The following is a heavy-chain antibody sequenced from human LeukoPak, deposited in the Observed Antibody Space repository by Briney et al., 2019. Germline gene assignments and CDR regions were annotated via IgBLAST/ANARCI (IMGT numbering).Heavy chain of an antibody. V-gene: IGHV3-30*04. J-gene: IGHJ4*02. D-gene: IGHD3-10*01. CDR3: ARDYYGSGRTPPPFH. CDR2: ISYDGSNK. CDR1: GFTFSSYA. Sequence: SGRSLRLSCAASGFTFSSYAMHWVRQAPGKGLEWVAVISYDGSNKYYADSVKGRFTISRDNSKTTLYLQMNSLRAEDTAVYYCARDYYGSGRTPPPFHWGQGTLVTVSS.